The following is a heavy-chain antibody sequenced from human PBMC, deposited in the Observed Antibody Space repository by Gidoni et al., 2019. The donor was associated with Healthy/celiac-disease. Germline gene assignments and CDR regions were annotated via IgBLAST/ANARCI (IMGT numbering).Heavy chain of an antibody. Sequence: QVQLVQSGAEVQTPRSSAKVSCKASGVTFSSYTISWVRQAPGQGLEWMGRIIPILGIANYAQKFQGRVTITADKSTSTAYMELSSLRSEDTAVYYCARDLHVEVTTYAFDIWGQGTMVTVSS. CDR1: GVTFSSYT. CDR3: ARDLHVEVTTYAFDI. V-gene: IGHV1-69*08. CDR2: IIPILGIA. J-gene: IGHJ3*02. D-gene: IGHD4-17*01.